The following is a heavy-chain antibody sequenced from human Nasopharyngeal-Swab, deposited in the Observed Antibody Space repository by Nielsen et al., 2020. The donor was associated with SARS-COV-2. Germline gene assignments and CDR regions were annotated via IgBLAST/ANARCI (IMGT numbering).Heavy chain of an antibody. V-gene: IGHV3-33*01. Sequence: GGSLRLSCAASGFIFSSYGMHWVRQAPGKGLEWLPVIWYDGSNKYYAASVKGRFTISRDNSKNTLYLQMKSLRAEDTAVYYCARDGSGYYDSSGYYDYWGQGTLVTVSS. CDR3: ARDGSGYYDSSGYYDY. CDR2: IWYDGSNK. CDR1: GFIFSSYG. J-gene: IGHJ4*02. D-gene: IGHD3-22*01.